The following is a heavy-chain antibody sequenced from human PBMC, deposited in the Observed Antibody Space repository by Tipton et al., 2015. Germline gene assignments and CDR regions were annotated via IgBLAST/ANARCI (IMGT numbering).Heavy chain of an antibody. CDR1: GGSLSSHY. V-gene: IGHV4-59*11. CDR2: IYFSRNS. Sequence: LRLSCTVSGGSLSSHYWSWIRQPPGKGLEWIGYIYFSRNSNINPSLTPRATLSIDTSKNQFSLKLRSVTAADTALYYCARAPGTTKPLDIWGQGTMVIVSS. D-gene: IGHD3-10*01. J-gene: IGHJ3*02. CDR3: ARAPGTTKPLDI.